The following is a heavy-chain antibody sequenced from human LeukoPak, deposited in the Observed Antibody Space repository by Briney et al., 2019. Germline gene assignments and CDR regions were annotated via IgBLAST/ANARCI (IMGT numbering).Heavy chain of an antibody. J-gene: IGHJ3*02. CDR2: ISSSSSYI. V-gene: IGHV3-21*01. CDR1: GFTFSSYS. CDR3: ARAVGYYYDSSGYPPSLEAFDI. D-gene: IGHD3-22*01. Sequence: GGSLRLSCAASGFTFSSYSMNWVRQAPGKGLEWVSSISSSSSYIYYADSVKGRFTISRDNAKNSLYLQMNSLRAEDTAVYYCARAVGYYYDSSGYPPSLEAFDIWGQGTMVTVSS.